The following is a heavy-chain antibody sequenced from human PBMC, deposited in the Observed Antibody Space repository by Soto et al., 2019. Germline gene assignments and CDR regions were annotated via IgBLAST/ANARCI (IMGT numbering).Heavy chain of an antibody. D-gene: IGHD3-22*01. Sequence: PGGSLSLSCVASGCPFSTYNTNWVRQAPRQGLEWVSYISDSSSTIHYADSVKGRFTISRDNAKNSLYLQMNSLRAEDTAVYYCARDDYPYYDDSSGYHFDYWGQGALVTVSS. J-gene: IGHJ4*02. CDR2: ISDSSSTI. CDR1: GCPFSTYN. V-gene: IGHV3-48*01. CDR3: ARDDYPYYDDSSGYHFDY.